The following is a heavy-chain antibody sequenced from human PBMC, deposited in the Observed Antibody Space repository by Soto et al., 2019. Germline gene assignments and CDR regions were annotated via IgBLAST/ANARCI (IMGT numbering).Heavy chain of an antibody. CDR1: GFTFSTYW. J-gene: IGHJ4*02. CDR2: INTGGGTT. V-gene: IGHV3-74*03. Sequence: GGSLRLSCAASGFTFSTYWMHWVRQPPGKGLVWVSRINTGGGTTTYADSVKGRFTISRDNAKNTLYLQMNSLRAEDTAVYYCVKDHTGYDDYWGQGTLVTVSS. D-gene: IGHD5-12*01. CDR3: VKDHTGYDDY.